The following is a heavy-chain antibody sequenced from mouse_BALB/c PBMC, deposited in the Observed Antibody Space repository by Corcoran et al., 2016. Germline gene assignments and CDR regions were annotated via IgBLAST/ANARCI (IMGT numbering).Heavy chain of an antibody. J-gene: IGHJ2*01. CDR1: GYTFTSYW. V-gene: IGHV1-7*01. Sequence: QVQLQQSGAELAKPGASVKMSCKASGYTFTSYWMHWVKQRPGQGLEWIGYINPSTGYTEYNQKFKDKATLTADKSSSTAYMQLSSLTSEDSAVYDCARDPYGYEICDCWGQGTTLTVSS. D-gene: IGHD1-2*01. CDR2: INPSTGYT. CDR3: ARDPYGYEICDC.